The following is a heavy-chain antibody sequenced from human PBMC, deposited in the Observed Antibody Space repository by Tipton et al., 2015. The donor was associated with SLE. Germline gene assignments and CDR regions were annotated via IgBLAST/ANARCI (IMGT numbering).Heavy chain of an antibody. CDR2: IIPIFGTA. D-gene: IGHD3-22*01. CDR3: ARSSDGYYLPYYYYLDV. CDR1: GGTFSSYA. V-gene: IGHV1-69*06. J-gene: IGHJ6*03. Sequence: QGQLVPSGAEVKKPGSSVKVSCKASGGTFSSYAISWVRQAPGQGLEWMGGIIPIFGTANYAQKFQGRVTITADKSMSTAYMELSSLRSEDTAVYYCARSSDGYYLPYYYYLDVWGKGTTVTVSS.